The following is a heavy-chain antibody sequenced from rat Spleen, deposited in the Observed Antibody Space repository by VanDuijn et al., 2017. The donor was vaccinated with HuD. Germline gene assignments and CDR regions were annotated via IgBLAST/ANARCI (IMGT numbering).Heavy chain of an antibody. J-gene: IGHJ3*01. V-gene: IGHV5-25*01. D-gene: IGHD1-11*01. CDR1: GFTFSNYD. CDR2: ISPSGDNT. CDR3: AKDRDGGFAFAY. Sequence: EVQLVESGGGLVQPGRSLKLSCAASGFTFSNYDMAWVRQAPTKGLEWVTSISPSGDNTYYRDSVKGRFTVSRDNAKSTLYLQMTSLRSEDTATYYCAKDRDGGFAFAYWGQGTLVTVSS.